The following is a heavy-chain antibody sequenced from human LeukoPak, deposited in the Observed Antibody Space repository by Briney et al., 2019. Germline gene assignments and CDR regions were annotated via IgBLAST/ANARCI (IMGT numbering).Heavy chain of an antibody. J-gene: IGHJ4*02. D-gene: IGHD5-12*01. Sequence: SETLSLTCTVSGGSISTYSWSWIRQPAGKGLEWIGRIYTSGSTNYNPSLKSRVTMSVDTSKNEFSLKLSSVTAADTAVYHCARQGRGSDTNFDYWGQGTLVTVSS. CDR1: GGSISTYS. CDR3: ARQGRGSDTNFDY. V-gene: IGHV4-4*07. CDR2: IYTSGST.